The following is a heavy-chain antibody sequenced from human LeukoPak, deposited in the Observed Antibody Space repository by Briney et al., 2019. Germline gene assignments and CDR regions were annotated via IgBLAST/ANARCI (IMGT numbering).Heavy chain of an antibody. CDR1: GGSCSGYY. D-gene: IGHD6-13*01. Sequence: SETLSLTCAVYGGSCSGYYWSWIRQPPGKGLEWIGEINHSGSTNYNPSLKSRVTISVDTSKNQFSLKLSSVTAADTAVYYCARGRGWAAASDYWGQGTLVTVPP. J-gene: IGHJ4*02. CDR3: ARGRGWAAASDY. V-gene: IGHV4-34*01. CDR2: INHSGST.